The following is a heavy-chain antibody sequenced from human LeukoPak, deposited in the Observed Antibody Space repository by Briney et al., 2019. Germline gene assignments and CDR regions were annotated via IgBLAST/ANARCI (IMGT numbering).Heavy chain of an antibody. J-gene: IGHJ6*02. V-gene: IGHV3-64*01. CDR3: ARIIRINYYGSGSYPPLYGMDV. Sequence: GGSLRLSCAASGFTLSSYAMHWVRQAPGKGLEYVSAISSNGGSTYYANSVKGRFTISRDNSKNTLYLQMGSLRAEDMAVYYCARIIRINYYGSGSYPPLYGMDVWGQGTTVTVSS. CDR2: ISSNGGST. D-gene: IGHD3-10*01. CDR1: GFTLSSYA.